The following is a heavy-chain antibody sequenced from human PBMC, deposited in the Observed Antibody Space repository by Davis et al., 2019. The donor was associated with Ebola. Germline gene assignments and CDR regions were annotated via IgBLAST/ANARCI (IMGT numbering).Heavy chain of an antibody. CDR3: AKDHLRVDTTGYVGNVDY. CDR1: GFTFSSYG. V-gene: IGHV3-30*18. D-gene: IGHD3-22*01. Sequence: GGSLRLSCAASGFTFSSYGMHWVRQAPGKGLEWVAVIAYDGSNKYYADSVKGRFTIFRDNSWKSTLYLQMNSLRTEDTAVYYCAKDHLRVDTTGYVGNVDYWGQGTLVTVSS. J-gene: IGHJ4*02. CDR2: IAYDGSNK.